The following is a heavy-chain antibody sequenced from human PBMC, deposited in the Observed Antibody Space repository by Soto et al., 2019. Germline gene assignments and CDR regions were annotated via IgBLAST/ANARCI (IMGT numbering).Heavy chain of an antibody. V-gene: IGHV4-59*11. CDR1: GGSISGHY. CDR3: ARVGSSGWSPDY. J-gene: IGHJ4*02. CDR2: IFYSGST. Sequence: SETLSLTCTVSGGSISGHYWIWIRQSPGKRLEWIGYIFYSGSTNYNPSLKSRVTLSVDTSKNQFSLRPSSVTAADTAVYYCARVGSSGWSPDYWGQGTLVTVSS. D-gene: IGHD6-19*01.